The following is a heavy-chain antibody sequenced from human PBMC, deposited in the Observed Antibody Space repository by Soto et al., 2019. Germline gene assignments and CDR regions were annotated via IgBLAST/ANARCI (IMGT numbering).Heavy chain of an antibody. CDR3: AREMGSSWYGAWYYYGMDV. Sequence: QVQLVQSGAEVKKPGASVQVSCKASGYTFTGYYMHWVRQAPGQGLEWMGWINPNSGGTNYAQKFQGWVTMTRDTSISTAYMELSRLRSDDTAVYYCAREMGSSWYGAWYYYGMDVWGQGTTVTVSS. CDR1: GYTFTGYY. V-gene: IGHV1-2*04. J-gene: IGHJ6*02. D-gene: IGHD6-13*01. CDR2: INPNSGGT.